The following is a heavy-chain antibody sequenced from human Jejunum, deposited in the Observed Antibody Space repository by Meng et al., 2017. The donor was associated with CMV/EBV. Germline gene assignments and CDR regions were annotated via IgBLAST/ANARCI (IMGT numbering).Heavy chain of an antibody. J-gene: IGHJ3*01. Sequence: ASGFALSSWNMNWVRQAPGKGLEWVSSISGNSNYLYYADSLKGRFTISRDNAKNSLYLQMDSLRAEDTAVYYCAKDLYYGDPAAFPLWGQGTMVTVSS. CDR3: AKDLYYGDPAAFPL. CDR1: GFALSSWN. CDR2: ISGNSNYL. V-gene: IGHV3-21*01. D-gene: IGHD2-21*01.